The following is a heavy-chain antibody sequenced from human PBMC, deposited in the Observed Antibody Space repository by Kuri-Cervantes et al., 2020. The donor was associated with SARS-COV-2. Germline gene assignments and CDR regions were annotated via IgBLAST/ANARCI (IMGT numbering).Heavy chain of an antibody. D-gene: IGHD1-1*01. CDR3: VRDGDHWNFDY. CDR2: VDYEGGSA. Sequence: EALKISCAASGFSFANYAMSWVRQAPGKGLEWVSGVDYEGGSAYYADSVKGRFTISRDNSKNTLFLQMNSLRAEDTAVYYCVRDGDHWNFDYWGQGPLVVASS. V-gene: IGHV3-23*01. J-gene: IGHJ4*02. CDR1: GFSFANYA.